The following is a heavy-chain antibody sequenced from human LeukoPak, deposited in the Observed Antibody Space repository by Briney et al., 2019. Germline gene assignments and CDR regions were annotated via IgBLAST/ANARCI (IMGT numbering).Heavy chain of an antibody. V-gene: IGHV3-74*01. D-gene: IGHD2-2*01. CDR1: GFTFSRYW. Sequence: PGGSLRLSCAASGFTFSRYWMHWVRQVPGKGLVWVSRINSDGSTATYADSVKGRFTISRDNAKNTLYLQMNSLRAEDAAVYYCTTGTVAAATVGHYYYYGVDVWGQGAMVTVSS. J-gene: IGHJ6*02. CDR3: TTGTVAAATVGHYYYYGVDV. CDR2: INSDGSTA.